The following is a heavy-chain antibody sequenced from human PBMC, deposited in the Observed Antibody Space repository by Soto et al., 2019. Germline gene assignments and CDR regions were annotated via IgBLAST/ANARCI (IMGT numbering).Heavy chain of an antibody. D-gene: IGHD2-21*02. CDR1: GFSLSTSGVG. CDR3: AHIGSDCSSVVTAIQRFDD. J-gene: IGHJ4*02. Sequence: SGPTLVNPTQTLTLTCTFSGFSLSTSGVGVGWIRQPPGKALEWLALIYWNDDKRYSPSLKSRLTITKDTSKNQVVLTMTNRDPVDTATYYFAHIGSDCSSVVTAIQRFDDWGQGNLVTVSS. V-gene: IGHV2-5*01. CDR2: IYWNDDK.